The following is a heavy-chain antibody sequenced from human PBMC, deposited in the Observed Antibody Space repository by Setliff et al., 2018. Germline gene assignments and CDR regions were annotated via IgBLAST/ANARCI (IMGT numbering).Heavy chain of an antibody. CDR1: GVSISDGHF. D-gene: IGHD3-10*01. J-gene: IGHJ4*02. CDR2: IDRTGNR. CDR3: ARRDEYLQFREFFDF. V-gene: IGHV4-38-2*01. Sequence: SETLSLTCAVSGVSISDGHFWGWIRQPPGKGLEWIGSIDRTGNRYYNSPLRSRVTLSIDMSRNEFSLELRSMSAADTAMYYCARRDEYLQFREFFDFWGQGILVTVSS.